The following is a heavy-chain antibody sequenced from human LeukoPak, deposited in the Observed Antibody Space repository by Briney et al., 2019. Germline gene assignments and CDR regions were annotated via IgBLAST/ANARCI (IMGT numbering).Heavy chain of an antibody. CDR2: ISYDRSNK. CDR1: GFTFSTYA. CDR3: AKTYYGDRGADY. D-gene: IGHD4-17*01. J-gene: IGHJ4*02. Sequence: PGGSLRLSCAASGFTFSTYAMHWVRQAPGKGLERVAVISYDRSNKYYPDSVKGRFTISRDNSKNTLFLQMNSLRTDDTAVYYCAKTYYGDRGADYWGQGTLVSVSS. V-gene: IGHV3-30*18.